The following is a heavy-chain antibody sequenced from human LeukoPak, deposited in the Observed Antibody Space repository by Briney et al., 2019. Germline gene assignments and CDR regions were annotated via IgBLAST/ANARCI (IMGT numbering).Heavy chain of an antibody. J-gene: IGHJ4*02. Sequence: GGSLRLSCAASGFTFDDYAMHWVRQAPGKGLEWVSAISGSGGSTYYADSVKGRFTISRDNSKNTLYLQMNSLRAEDTAVYYCAKGVLLIGIFDYWGQGTLVTVSS. CDR2: ISGSGGST. D-gene: IGHD2-15*01. CDR3: AKGVLLIGIFDY. V-gene: IGHV3-23*01. CDR1: GFTFDDYA.